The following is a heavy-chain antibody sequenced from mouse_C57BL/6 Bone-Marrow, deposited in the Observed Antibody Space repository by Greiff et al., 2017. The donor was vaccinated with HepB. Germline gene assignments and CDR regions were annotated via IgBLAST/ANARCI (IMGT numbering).Heavy chain of an antibody. V-gene: IGHV7-1*01. CDR1: GFTFSDFY. J-gene: IGHJ4*01. CDR3: ARDAHYDDGYYGAMDY. Sequence: EVKLMDSGGGLVQSGRSLRLSCATSGFTFSDFYMEWVRQAPGKGLEWIAASRNKANDYTTEYSASVKGRFIVSRDTSQSILYLQMNALRAEDTAIYYCARDAHYDDGYYGAMDYWGQGTSVTVSS. D-gene: IGHD2-3*01. CDR2: SRNKANDYTT.